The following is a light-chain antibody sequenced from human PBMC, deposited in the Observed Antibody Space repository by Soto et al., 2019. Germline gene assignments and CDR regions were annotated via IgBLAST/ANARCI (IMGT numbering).Light chain of an antibody. J-gene: IGKJ4*01. CDR3: QQRSNWPLT. CDR1: QSVSSY. V-gene: IGKV3-11*01. CDR2: DAS. Sequence: EIVLTHSPATLSLSPGEGATLSFRASQSVSSYLAWYQQKPGQAPRLLIYDASNRATGIPARFSGSGSGTDFTLTISSLEPEDFAVYYCQQRSNWPLTFGGGTKVDIK.